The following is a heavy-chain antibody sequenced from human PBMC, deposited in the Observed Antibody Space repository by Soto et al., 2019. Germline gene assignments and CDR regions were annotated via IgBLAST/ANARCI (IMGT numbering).Heavy chain of an antibody. J-gene: IGHJ4*02. CDR2: IVVGSGNT. V-gene: IGHV1-58*01. Sequence: GASVKVSCKASGFAFTSSAVQWVRQARGQRLEWIGWIVVGSGNTNCAQKFQERVTITRDMSTSTTYMELSSLRSEDTAVYYCAADTRGYRWEGYWGQGTLVTVSS. D-gene: IGHD5-18*01. CDR3: AADTRGYRWEGY. CDR1: GFAFTSSA.